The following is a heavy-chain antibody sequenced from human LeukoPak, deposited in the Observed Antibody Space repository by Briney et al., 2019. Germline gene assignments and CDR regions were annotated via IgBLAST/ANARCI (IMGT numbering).Heavy chain of an antibody. CDR2: INQCGSN. J-gene: IGHJ5*01. Sequence: SDPLPLPCAVYGGPFSDYYWNWIHQPPAKELEWIGEINQCGSNNYTPSLKSRVTISADTSKNQFSLKLNFVSAADTAMYYCVRDCCNCGCVQRRFDCWGEGTVVTVSS. CDR3: VRDCCNCGCVQRRFDC. CDR1: GGPFSDYY. D-gene: IGHD2/OR15-2a*01. V-gene: IGHV4-34*01.